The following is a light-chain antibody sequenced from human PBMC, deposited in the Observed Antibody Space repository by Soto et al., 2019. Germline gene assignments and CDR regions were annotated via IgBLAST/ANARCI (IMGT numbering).Light chain of an antibody. CDR2: GAF. CDR3: QQHNNWPYT. V-gene: IGKV3-15*01. J-gene: IGKJ2*01. CDR1: QTVSSN. Sequence: EVVMTQSPATLSVSPGESATLSCRASQTVSSNVAWYQQRPGQAPRLLIDGAFTRATGVPARFSGSRSGTEFTLTISSPQSGDFALYYCQQHNNWPYTFGQGTKVDIK.